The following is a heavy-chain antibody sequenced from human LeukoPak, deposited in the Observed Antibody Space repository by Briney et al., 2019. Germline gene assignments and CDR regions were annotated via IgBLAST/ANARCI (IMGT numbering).Heavy chain of an antibody. Sequence: GSLRLSCAASGFTFSSYSMNWVRQAPGKGLEWVSSISSSSSYIYYADSVKSRFTISRDNAKNSLYLQMNSLRAEDTAVYYCARDRGYYGSGSYLLYYYYGMDVWGQGTTVTVSS. CDR3: ARDRGYYGSGSYLLYYYYGMDV. D-gene: IGHD3-10*01. CDR1: GFTFSSYS. V-gene: IGHV3-21*01. J-gene: IGHJ6*02. CDR2: ISSSSSYI.